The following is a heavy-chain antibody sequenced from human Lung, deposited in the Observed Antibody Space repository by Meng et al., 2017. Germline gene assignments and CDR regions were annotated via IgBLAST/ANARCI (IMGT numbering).Heavy chain of an antibody. CDR1: GFTFNTYA. J-gene: IGHJ2*01. Sequence: QVGRVGVGGGVVQPGGSLRLSCAASGFTFNTYAMHWVRQAPGKGLEWVSLMSFDGAQIYYSDSVRGRFTISRDNSKNTLYLQMNSLRAEDTAVYYCARDKPPNDVWGRGTLVTVSS. CDR3: ARDKPPNDV. V-gene: IGHV3-30*01. CDR2: MSFDGAQI.